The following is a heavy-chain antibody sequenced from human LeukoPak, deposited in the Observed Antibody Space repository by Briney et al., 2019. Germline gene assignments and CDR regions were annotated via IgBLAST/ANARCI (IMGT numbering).Heavy chain of an antibody. CDR3: ARRRTDSSGYYNWFDP. CDR2: VFYSGTT. J-gene: IGHJ5*02. D-gene: IGHD3-22*01. V-gene: IGHV4-31*03. Sequence: PSETLSLTCTVSGGSISSGGYYWTWIRQHPGKGLEWIGYVFYSGTTYYNPSLKSRVTMSVDTSKNQFSLKLNSVTAADTAVYYCARRRTDSSGYYNWFDPWGQGPWSPSPQ. CDR1: GGSISSGGYY.